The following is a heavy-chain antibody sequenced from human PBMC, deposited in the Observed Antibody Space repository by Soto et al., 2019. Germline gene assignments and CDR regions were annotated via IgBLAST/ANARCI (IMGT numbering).Heavy chain of an antibody. V-gene: IGHV1-69*12. CDR2: IIPIFGTV. D-gene: IGHD5-12*01. CDR1: GGTFSSYA. Sequence: QVQLVQSGAEVKKPGSSVKVSCKASGGTFSSYAISWVRQAPGQGLEWMGGIIPIFGTVNYAQKFQGRVTITADESTSTAYMELSSLSSEDTAVYYCARGNHRWLQLGYFDLWGRGTLVTVSS. CDR3: ARGNHRWLQLGYFDL. J-gene: IGHJ2*01.